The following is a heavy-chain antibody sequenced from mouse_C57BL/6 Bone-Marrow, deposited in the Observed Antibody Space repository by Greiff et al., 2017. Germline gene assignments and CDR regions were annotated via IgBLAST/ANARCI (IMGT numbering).Heavy chain of an antibody. J-gene: IGHJ3*01. CDR1: GFTFSDYG. D-gene: IGHD3-3*01. CDR3: AREGDVGFAY. Sequence: EVKLVESGGGLVKPGGSLKLSCAASGFTFSDYGMHWVRQAPEKGLEWVAYISSGSSTIYYADTVKGRFTISRDNAKNTLFLQMTSLRSEDTAMYYCAREGDVGFAYWGQGTLVTVSA. V-gene: IGHV5-17*01. CDR2: ISSGSSTI.